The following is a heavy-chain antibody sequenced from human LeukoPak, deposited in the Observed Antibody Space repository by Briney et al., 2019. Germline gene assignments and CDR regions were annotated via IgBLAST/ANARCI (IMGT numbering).Heavy chain of an antibody. CDR2: ISRSSSYT. Sequence: GGSLRLSCAASGLTFSDYYMNWIRQAPGKGLERVSYISRSSSYTNYADSVKGRFTISRDNAKNSLYLQMNSLRAEDTAVYYCPKGTSSAWSDYYYALDVWGQGTTVTVSS. J-gene: IGHJ6*02. V-gene: IGHV3-11*05. CDR1: GLTFSDYY. CDR3: PKGTSSAWSDYYYALDV. D-gene: IGHD6-19*01.